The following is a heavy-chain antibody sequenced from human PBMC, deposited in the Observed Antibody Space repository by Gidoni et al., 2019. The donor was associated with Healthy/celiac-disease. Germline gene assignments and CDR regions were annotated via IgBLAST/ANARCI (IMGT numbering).Heavy chain of an antibody. CDR1: GFTFSGYS. CDR2: MRSSSSTI. Sequence: EVQLVESGGGLVQPGGSLRLACAASGFTFSGYSMHWVSQAPGTGLDWVSYMRSSSSTIYYADYVKGLFTISRDKAKNSLYLQMNSLRAEDTAVYYCAREEAAAVTHSAYYYYYYGMDVWGQGTTVTVSS. J-gene: IGHJ6*02. CDR3: AREEAAAVTHSAYYYYYYGMDV. D-gene: IGHD6-13*01. V-gene: IGHV3-48*01.